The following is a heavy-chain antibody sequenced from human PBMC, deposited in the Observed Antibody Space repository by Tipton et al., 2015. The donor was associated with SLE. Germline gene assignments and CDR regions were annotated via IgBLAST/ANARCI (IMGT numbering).Heavy chain of an antibody. D-gene: IGHD1-1*01. CDR3: ARRRLEYFDY. J-gene: IGHJ4*02. V-gene: IGHV4-59*01. CDR2: FYYTGGT. CDR1: GDSIGIYY. Sequence: TLSLTCTVSGDSIGIYYWNWIRQPPGKGLEWIGYFYYTGGTNYNPSLKSRVTISADTSKNQFSLKLSSVTAADTAVYYCARRRLEYFDYWGQGTLVTVSS.